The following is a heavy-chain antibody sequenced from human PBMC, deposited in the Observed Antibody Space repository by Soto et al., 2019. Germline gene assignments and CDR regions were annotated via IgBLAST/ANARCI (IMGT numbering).Heavy chain of an antibody. CDR2: IIPILGIA. CDR1: GGIISSYT. J-gene: IGHJ6*02. D-gene: IGHD2-15*01. V-gene: IGHV1-69*02. CDR3: ARMVGSYGMDV. Sequence: QVQLVQSGADVKKPGSSVKVSCKASGGIISSYTITWVRQAPGQGLEWMGRIIPILGIANYAQKFQGRVTIIADKSTSTAYMELSSLRSEDTAVYYCARMVGSYGMDVWGQGTTVTVSS.